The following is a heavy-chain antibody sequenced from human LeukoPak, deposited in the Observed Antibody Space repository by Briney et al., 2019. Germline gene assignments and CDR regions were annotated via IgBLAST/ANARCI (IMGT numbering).Heavy chain of an antibody. V-gene: IGHV3-74*01. J-gene: IGHJ4*02. CDR1: GFSLSNYW. CDR3: VRSLRSADF. CDR2: ISPDGSQT. Sequence: GSLRLSCAASGFSLSNYWMHWVRQAPGKGLMWVSQISPDGSQTFYADSVKGRFTISRDNAKNTLFLQMDSLRAEDRALYYCVRSLRSADFWGQGTLVTVSS.